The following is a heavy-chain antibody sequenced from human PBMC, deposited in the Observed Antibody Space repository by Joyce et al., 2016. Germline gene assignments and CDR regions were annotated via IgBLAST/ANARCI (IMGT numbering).Heavy chain of an antibody. J-gene: IGHJ5*02. V-gene: IGHV3-15*01. Sequence: VQLVESGGDLVEPGGSLRLSCAASGLSFSNAWMAWVRQAPGKGLEWVGRIKSKTDGETTDYATPVKGRFVISRDDSNDMLFLVMNSLKTEDTAVYYCTTDDFWSGFSASWGQGTLVTVSS. CDR3: TTDDFWSGFSAS. D-gene: IGHD3-3*01. CDR2: IKSKTDGETT. CDR1: GLSFSNAW.